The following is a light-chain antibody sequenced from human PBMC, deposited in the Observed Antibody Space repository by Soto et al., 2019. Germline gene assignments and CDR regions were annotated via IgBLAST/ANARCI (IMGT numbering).Light chain of an antibody. CDR3: QQYNNWFSIT. V-gene: IGKV3-15*01. Sequence: IVMTQSPATLSVSTGERATLSCRASQSVSSNLAWYQQKPGQAPRLLIYGASTRATGIPARFSGSGSGTEFTLTISSLQSEDFGVYYCQQYNNWFSITFGQGTRLENK. CDR2: GAS. CDR1: QSVSSN. J-gene: IGKJ5*01.